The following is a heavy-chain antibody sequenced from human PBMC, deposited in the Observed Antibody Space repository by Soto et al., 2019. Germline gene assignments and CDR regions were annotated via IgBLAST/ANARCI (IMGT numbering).Heavy chain of an antibody. CDR3: ARDQYQNFDY. J-gene: IGHJ4*02. V-gene: IGHV3-53*01. D-gene: IGHD2-2*01. CDR1: WFTVSNHY. CDR2: IYSGGST. Sequence: GGSLRLPCGASWFTVSNHYMSRVRQAPGKGLEWVSVIYSGGSTYYADSVKGRFTISRDNSKNTLYLQMNSLRAEDTAVYYCARDQYQNFDYWGQGTLVTVSS.